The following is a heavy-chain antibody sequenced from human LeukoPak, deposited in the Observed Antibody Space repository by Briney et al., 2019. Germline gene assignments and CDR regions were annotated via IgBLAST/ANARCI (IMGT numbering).Heavy chain of an antibody. CDR1: GFTFDDYA. V-gene: IGHV3-9*01. CDR3: AKGDTVTTSSLDY. D-gene: IGHD4-17*01. CDR2: ISWNSGSI. J-gene: IGHJ4*02. Sequence: PGGSLRLSCAASGFTFDDYAMHWVRHAPGKGLEWVSGISWNSGSIGYADSVKGRFTISRDNAKNSLYLQMNSLRAEDTALYYCAKGDTVTTSSLDYWGRGTLVTVSS.